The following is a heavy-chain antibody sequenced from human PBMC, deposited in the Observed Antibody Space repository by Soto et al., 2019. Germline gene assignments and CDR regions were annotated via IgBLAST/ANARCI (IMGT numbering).Heavy chain of an antibody. V-gene: IGHV4-38-2*01. CDR2: ILHTGGT. Sequence: PSETRSRTGAVSASSISSAYFWCFIRQPPGKGLECIATILHTGGTYYNPSLKSRVTISVDTSNNQFSLRLNSVTAADTALYFCARTWLAGGTPADAFDIWGQGTMVTVSS. J-gene: IGHJ3*02. D-gene: IGHD2-15*01. CDR1: ASSISSAYF. CDR3: ARTWLAGGTPADAFDI.